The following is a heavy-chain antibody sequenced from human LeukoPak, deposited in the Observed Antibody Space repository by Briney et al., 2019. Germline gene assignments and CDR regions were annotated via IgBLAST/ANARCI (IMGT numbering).Heavy chain of an antibody. CDR3: ARGPPVDYYGSGSTLWPGDY. Sequence: GASVKVSCKASGYTFTSYYMHWVRQAPGQGLEWMGIINPSGGSTSYAQKFQGRVTMTRDTSTSTVYMELSSLRSEDTAVYYCARGPPVDYYGSGSTLWPGDYWGQGTLVTVSS. CDR2: INPSGGST. J-gene: IGHJ4*02. CDR1: GYTFTSYY. V-gene: IGHV1-46*01. D-gene: IGHD3-10*01.